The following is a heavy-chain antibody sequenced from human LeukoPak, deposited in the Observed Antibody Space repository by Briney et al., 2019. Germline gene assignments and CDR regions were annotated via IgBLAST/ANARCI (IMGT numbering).Heavy chain of an antibody. J-gene: IGHJ4*02. Sequence: GGSLRLSCAASGFTFSSYAMSWVRQAPGKGLEAPGKGLEWVSTISASGHATYYPDSVRGRFTISRDNSKNTLYLQMNSLRAEDTAVYYCARDTSGRTGDTDYWGQGTLVTVSS. CDR2: ISASGHAT. CDR3: ARDTSGRTGDTDY. D-gene: IGHD7-27*01. V-gene: IGHV3-23*01. CDR1: GFTFSSYA.